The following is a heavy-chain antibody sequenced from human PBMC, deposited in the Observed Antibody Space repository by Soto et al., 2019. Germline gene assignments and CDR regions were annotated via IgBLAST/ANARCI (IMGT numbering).Heavy chain of an antibody. CDR1: GFTFSNAW. Sequence: EVQLVESGGGLVKPGGSLRLSCAASGFTFSNAWMSWVRQAPGKGLEWVGRIKTKIDGGTTDYAAPVKGRITISRDDSKNTLYLQMNSLKTEDTAVYYCTTSAEQWLFDYWGQGTLVIVSS. V-gene: IGHV3-15*01. D-gene: IGHD6-19*01. CDR2: IKTKIDGGTT. CDR3: TTSAEQWLFDY. J-gene: IGHJ4*02.